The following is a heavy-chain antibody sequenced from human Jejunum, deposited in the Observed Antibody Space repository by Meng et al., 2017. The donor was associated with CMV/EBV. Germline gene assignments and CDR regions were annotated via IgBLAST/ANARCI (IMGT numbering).Heavy chain of an antibody. V-gene: IGHV3-48*03. CDR2: ISSSGSRT. Sequence: SGFSFSEYGMGWVRQAPRKGLEWLSYISSSGSRTYYAESVKGRFTVSRDNAKKLLYLQMNNLRAEDSAIYYCASNLGQWLDWFDPWGQGTQVTVSS. D-gene: IGHD6-19*01. CDR1: GFSFSEYG. J-gene: IGHJ5*02. CDR3: ASNLGQWLDWFDP.